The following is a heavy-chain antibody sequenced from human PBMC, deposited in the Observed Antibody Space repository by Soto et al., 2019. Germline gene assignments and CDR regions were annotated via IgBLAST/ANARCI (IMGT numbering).Heavy chain of an antibody. D-gene: IGHD6-19*01. J-gene: IGHJ4*02. Sequence: GGSLRLSCAASGFTFSDYAMSWVRQTPGKGLEWVSGISGSDGSTYYAESVKGRFTISRDNSKNTLYLQMNSLRVEDTAVYYCAKGSRQWLSAFDYWGQGTLVTVSS. V-gene: IGHV3-23*01. CDR3: AKGSRQWLSAFDY. CDR2: ISGSDGST. CDR1: GFTFSDYA.